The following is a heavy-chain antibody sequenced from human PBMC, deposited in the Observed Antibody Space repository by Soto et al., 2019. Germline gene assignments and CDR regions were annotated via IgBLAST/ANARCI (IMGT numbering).Heavy chain of an antibody. D-gene: IGHD5-12*01. Sequence: QVQLQESGPGLVKASENLSLTCSVSGGPIRSYYLSWVRQAPGKGLEWIAYIAYTGITGYNPSLRSRVTISGDTSQNLFSLKMTSVTAADTAVYYCAREGFSGYEALDYWGQGILVTL. CDR3: AREGFSGYEALDY. V-gene: IGHV4-59*01. CDR2: IAYTGIT. CDR1: GGPIRSYY. J-gene: IGHJ4*02.